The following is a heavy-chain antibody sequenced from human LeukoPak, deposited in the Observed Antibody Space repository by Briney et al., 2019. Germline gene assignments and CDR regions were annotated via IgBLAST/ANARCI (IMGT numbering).Heavy chain of an antibody. V-gene: IGHV1-69*13. CDR2: IIPIFGTA. CDR3: ARCIVDGSGYYYYYGMDV. D-gene: IGHD3-10*01. J-gene: IGHJ6*02. Sequence: SVKVSCKASGGTFSSYAISWVRQAPGQGLEWMGGIIPIFGTANYAQKFQGRVTITADESTSTAYMELSSLRSEDTAVYYCARCIVDGSGYYYYYGMDVWGQGTTVTVSS. CDR1: GGTFSSYA.